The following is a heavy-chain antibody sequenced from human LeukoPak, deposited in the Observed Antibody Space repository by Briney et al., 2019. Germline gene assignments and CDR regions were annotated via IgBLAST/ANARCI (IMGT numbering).Heavy chain of an antibody. J-gene: IGHJ4*02. D-gene: IGHD3-3*01. V-gene: IGHV4-59*01. CDR1: GGSISSYY. CDR3: ARVLYYDFWSGPYYFDY. Sequence: SETLSLTCTVSGGSISSYYWSWIRQPPGKGLEWIGYIYYSGSTNYNPSLKSRVTISVDTSKNQFSLKLSSVTAADTAVYYCARVLYYDFWSGPYYFDYRGQGTLVTVSS. CDR2: IYYSGST.